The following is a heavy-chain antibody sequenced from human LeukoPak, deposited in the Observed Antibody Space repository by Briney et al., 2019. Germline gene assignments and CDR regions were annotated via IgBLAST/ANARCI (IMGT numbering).Heavy chain of an antibody. CDR2: IYTSGST. V-gene: IGHV4-4*07. CDR1: GGSISSYY. D-gene: IGHD5-24*01. Sequence: SETLSLTCTVSGGSISSYYWSWIRQPAGKGLEWIGRIYTSGSTNYNPSLKSRVTMSVDTSKNQFSLKLSSVTAADTAVYYCARGGTRRWLQFGAFDIWGQGTMVTVSS. J-gene: IGHJ3*02. CDR3: ARGGTRRWLQFGAFDI.